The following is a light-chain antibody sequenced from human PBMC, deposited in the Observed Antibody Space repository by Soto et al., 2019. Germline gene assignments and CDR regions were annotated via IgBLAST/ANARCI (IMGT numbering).Light chain of an antibody. V-gene: IGKV2-28*01. Sequence: EIVLTQCPLSLSVSPGEPASISCRSSQSLTHSSGYNYLDWYLLKPGQPPQLVIYLGSNRGSGVPDRFSGSGSGTHFTLTISRVETEDAGVYFCMQPLQTLITFGQGTRLEIQ. J-gene: IGKJ5*01. CDR3: MQPLQTLIT. CDR1: QSLTHSSGYNY. CDR2: LGS.